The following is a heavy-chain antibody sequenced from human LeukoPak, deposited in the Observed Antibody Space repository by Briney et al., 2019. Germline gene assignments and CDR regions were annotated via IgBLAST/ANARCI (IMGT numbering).Heavy chain of an antibody. D-gene: IGHD3-3*01. CDR1: GFSFGVYA. J-gene: IGHJ4*02. V-gene: IGHV3-23*01. CDR2: ISGNSDRT. CDR3: AKGGQDFDFWRFDY. Sequence: GGSLRLSCAASGFSFGVYAMSWVRQAPGRGLEWVPSISGNSDRTYYANSAKGRFTISRENFRNTLYLQMRGLGAADTALYFCAKGGQDFDFWRFDYWGQGISVIVSS.